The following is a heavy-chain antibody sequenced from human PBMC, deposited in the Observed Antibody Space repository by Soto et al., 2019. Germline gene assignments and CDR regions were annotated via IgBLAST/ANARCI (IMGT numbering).Heavy chain of an antibody. Sequence: GSLRLSCAASGFTFSSYSMNWVRQAPGKGLEWVSYISSSSSTIYYADSVKGRFTISRDNAKNSLYLQMNSLRAEDTAVYYCARESSSWSNYYYYYMDVWGKGTTVTVSS. CDR1: GFTFSSYS. J-gene: IGHJ6*03. D-gene: IGHD6-13*01. V-gene: IGHV3-48*01. CDR2: ISSSSSTI. CDR3: ARESSSWSNYYYYYMDV.